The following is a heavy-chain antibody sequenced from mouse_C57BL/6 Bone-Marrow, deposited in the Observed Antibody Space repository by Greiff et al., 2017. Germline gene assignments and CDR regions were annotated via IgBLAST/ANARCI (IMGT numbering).Heavy chain of an antibody. V-gene: IGHV14-4*01. Sequence: VQLQQSGAELVRPGASVKLSCTASGFNIKDDYMHWVKQRPEQGLEWIGWIDPENGDTEYASKVQGKATITADTSSNTAYLQLSSLTSEDTAVYYCTTGTPCSWYFDVWGTGTTVTVSS. CDR1: GFNIKDDY. J-gene: IGHJ1*03. CDR2: IDPENGDT. CDR3: TTGTPCSWYFDV. D-gene: IGHD2-14*01.